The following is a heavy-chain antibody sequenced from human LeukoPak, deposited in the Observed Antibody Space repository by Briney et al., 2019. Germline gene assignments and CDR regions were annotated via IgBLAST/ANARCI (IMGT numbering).Heavy chain of an antibody. CDR2: ISGSGGST. J-gene: IGHJ4*02. CDR3: GGGGYLLDS. CDR1: GFTFSSYA. D-gene: IGHD1-26*01. Sequence: QAGGSLRLSCAASGFTFSSYAMSWVRQAPGKGLEWVSAISGSGGSTYYADSVKGRFTISRDSAKNTLYLQMNSLRPEDSAVYYCGGGGYLLDSWGQGILVTVSS. V-gene: IGHV3-23*01.